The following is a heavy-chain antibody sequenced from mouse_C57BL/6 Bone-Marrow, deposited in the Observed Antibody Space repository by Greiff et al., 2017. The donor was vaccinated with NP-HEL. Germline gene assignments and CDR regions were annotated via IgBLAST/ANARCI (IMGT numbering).Heavy chain of an antibody. CDR3: ARKAGNDGSNYAMDY. Sequence: QVQLQQPGAELVKPGASVKLSCKASGYTFTSYWMHWVKQRPGQGLEWIGMIHPNSGSTNYNEKFKSKATLTVDKSSSTAYMQLSSLTSEDSAVYYCARKAGNDGSNYAMDYWGQGTSVTVSS. CDR2: IHPNSGST. CDR1: GYTFTSYW. J-gene: IGHJ4*01. D-gene: IGHD1-1*01. V-gene: IGHV1-64*01.